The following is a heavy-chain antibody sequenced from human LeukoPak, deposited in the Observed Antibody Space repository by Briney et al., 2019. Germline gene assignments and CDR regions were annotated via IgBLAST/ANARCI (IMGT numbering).Heavy chain of an antibody. V-gene: IGHV3-74*01. Sequence: GGSLRLSCAASGFTFSSYWMHWVRQAPGKGLVWVSRINTDGSRTNYADSVKGRFTISRDNAKNTLYLQMNSLRAEDTAVYYCAREYSSGWYDYWGQGTLVTVSS. CDR3: AREYSSGWYDY. D-gene: IGHD6-19*01. CDR2: INTDGSRT. CDR1: GFTFSSYW. J-gene: IGHJ4*02.